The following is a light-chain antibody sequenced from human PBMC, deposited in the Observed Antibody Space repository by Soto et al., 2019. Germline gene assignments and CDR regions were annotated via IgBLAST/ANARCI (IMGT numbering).Light chain of an antibody. Sequence: ATRMTQSPSSFSASTGVRVNITCRADQGVSSYLAWYQQKPGRAPKLLIYDASTLQSGVPSTFSGSGFGTDFTLTISCLQSEDFANYVCQQYSTYPFTFGPGTKVDVK. CDR3: QQYSTYPFT. CDR2: DAS. J-gene: IGKJ3*01. CDR1: QGVSSY. V-gene: IGKV1-8*01.